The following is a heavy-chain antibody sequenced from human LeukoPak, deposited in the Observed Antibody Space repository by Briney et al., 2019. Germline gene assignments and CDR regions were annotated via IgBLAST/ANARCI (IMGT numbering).Heavy chain of an antibody. J-gene: IGHJ5*02. CDR3: ARLLQDVPAAIFGWFDP. V-gene: IGHV5-51*01. CDR2: IYPGDSDT. Sequence: GESLKISCKGSGYSFTGYWIGWVRHMPGKGLEWMGIIYPGDSDTRYSPSFQGQVTISADKSISTAYLQWSSLKASDTAMYYCARLLQDVPAAIFGWFDPWGQGTLVTVSS. D-gene: IGHD2-2*02. CDR1: GYSFTGYW.